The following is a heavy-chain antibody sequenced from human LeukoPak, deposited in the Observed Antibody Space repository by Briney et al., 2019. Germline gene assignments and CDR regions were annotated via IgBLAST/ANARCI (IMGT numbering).Heavy chain of an antibody. CDR3: VKDGAQPGYYFDF. CDR1: GFTISDYS. V-gene: IGHV3-23*01. D-gene: IGHD1-26*01. Sequence: GGSLRLSCAASGFTISDYSMSWVRQAPGKGLEWVSVINAGGDKTNYTDSVKGRFITSRDNFRDTLYLQMHSLRAEDTAVYFCVKDGAQPGYYFDFWGQGSLVTVSS. CDR2: INAGGDKT. J-gene: IGHJ4*02.